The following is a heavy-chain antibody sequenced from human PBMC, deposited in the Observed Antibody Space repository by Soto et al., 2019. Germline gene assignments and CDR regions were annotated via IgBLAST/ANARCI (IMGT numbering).Heavy chain of an antibody. Sequence: EVQLVESGGGLVQPGRSLRLSCAASGFTFDDYAMHWVRQAPGKGLEWVSGISWNSGSIGYADSVKGRFTISRDNAKNSLYLQMNSLRAEDTAVYYCAKDKSEYSGYDVEGAFDIWGQGTMVTVSS. CDR2: ISWNSGSI. J-gene: IGHJ3*02. CDR1: GFTFDDYA. V-gene: IGHV3-9*01. CDR3: AKDKSEYSGYDVEGAFDI. D-gene: IGHD5-12*01.